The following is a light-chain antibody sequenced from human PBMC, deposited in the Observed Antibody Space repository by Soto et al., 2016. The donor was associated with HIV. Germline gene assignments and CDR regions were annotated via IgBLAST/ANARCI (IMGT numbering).Light chain of an antibody. Sequence: DIQMTQSPSSLSLSIGDRVTITCRASQSISTYLNWYQQKPGRAPKLLISAASSLQSGVPSRFSGRGSGTDFTLTISSLQHDDLATYYCQQSSRTPRTFGQVTKVEIK. CDR3: QQSSRTPRT. CDR1: QSISTY. J-gene: IGKJ1*01. CDR2: AAS. V-gene: IGKV1-39*01.